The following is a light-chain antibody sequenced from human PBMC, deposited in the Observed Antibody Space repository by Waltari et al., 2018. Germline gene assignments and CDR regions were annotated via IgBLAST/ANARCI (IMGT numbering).Light chain of an antibody. Sequence: SSELTQDPAVSVAMGQTVRITCQGDSLRSYYASWYQQRPGQAPILVIYDKNNRPSGVPDRFSGSSSHNTGSLTITGAQAEDEASYYCHSRDASGVAGSFGGGRKLTVL. CDR3: HSRDASGVAGS. CDR2: DKN. V-gene: IGLV3-19*01. CDR1: SLRSYY. J-gene: IGLJ2*01.